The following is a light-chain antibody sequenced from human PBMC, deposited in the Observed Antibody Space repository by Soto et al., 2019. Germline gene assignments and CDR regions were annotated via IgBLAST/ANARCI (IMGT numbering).Light chain of an antibody. J-gene: IGLJ1*01. CDR3: YSYVLTYPDYV. CDR1: SSDVGAYDY. Sequence: QSALTQPRSVSGSPGQSVTISCAVTSSDVGAYDYVSWYQQHPDKAPKLIIFDVNQRPSGVPDRFSGSKSGNTASLTISGLQAEDEADYYCYSYVLTYPDYVFGTGTKVTLL. CDR2: DVN. V-gene: IGLV2-11*01.